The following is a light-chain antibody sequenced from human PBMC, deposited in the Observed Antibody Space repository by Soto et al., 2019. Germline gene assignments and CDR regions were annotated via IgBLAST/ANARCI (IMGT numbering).Light chain of an antibody. V-gene: IGLV7-43*01. Sequence: QAVVTQEPSLTVSPGGTVTLTCASTTGAVTSGNYASWFQQKPGQAPRTLIYTTNNKHSWTPARFSGFLLGDKAALTVSGVQPEDEADYYCLLYYGGAHLVFGGGTKLTVL. CDR2: TTN. J-gene: IGLJ3*02. CDR1: TGAVTSGNY. CDR3: LLYYGGAHLV.